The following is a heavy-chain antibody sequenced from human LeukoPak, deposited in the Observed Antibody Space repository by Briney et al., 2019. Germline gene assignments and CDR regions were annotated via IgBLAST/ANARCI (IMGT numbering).Heavy chain of an antibody. J-gene: IGHJ5*02. V-gene: IGHV3-23*01. CDR2: ISGIGGST. D-gene: IGHD2-21*01. CDR3: AKLYCGGDCYSFNWFDP. Sequence: GGSLRLSCAPSGFTFSSYAMSWVRQAPGKGLEWVSAISGIGGSTYYADSVKSRFTISRDNSKNTLYLQMNSLRAEDTAVYYCAKLYCGGDCYSFNWFDPWGQGTLVTVSS. CDR1: GFTFSSYA.